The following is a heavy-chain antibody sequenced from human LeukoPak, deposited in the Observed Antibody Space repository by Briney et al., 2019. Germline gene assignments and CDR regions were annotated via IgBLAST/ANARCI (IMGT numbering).Heavy chain of an antibody. CDR2: INPSGGST. V-gene: IGHV1-46*01. CDR1: GYTFTSYY. J-gene: IGHJ4*02. D-gene: IGHD2-21*01. CDR3: ARDLILWGPGGGFDY. Sequence: ASVKVSCKASGYTFTSYYMHWVRQAPGQGLEWMGIINPSGGSTSYAQKFQGRVTMTRDMSTSTVYMELSSLRAEDTAVYYCARDLILWGPGGGFDYWGQGTLVTVSS.